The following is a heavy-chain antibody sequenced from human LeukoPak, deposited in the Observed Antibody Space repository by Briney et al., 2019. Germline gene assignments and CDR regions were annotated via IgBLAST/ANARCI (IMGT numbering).Heavy chain of an antibody. CDR3: ALTYYFDRRGYSYFDY. V-gene: IGHV3-53*01. CDR2: IFSGDST. D-gene: IGHD3-22*01. J-gene: IGHJ4*02. Sequence: GGSLRLSCEVSGFSVDGNYMAWVRQVPGRGLEWVALIFSGDSTDYPDSVKGRFTISRDKSKNTLHLQMDSLRPEDTAMYYCALTYYFDRRGYSYFDYWGQGALVTVSS. CDR1: GFSVDGNY.